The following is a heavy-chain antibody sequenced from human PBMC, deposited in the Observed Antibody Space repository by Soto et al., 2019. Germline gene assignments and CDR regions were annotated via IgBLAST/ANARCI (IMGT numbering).Heavy chain of an antibody. Sequence: QVQLVQSGAEVKKPGSSVKVSCKASGYTFTSYYMHWVRQAPGQGLEWMGIINPSGGSTSYAKKFQGRVPMTRDTSTSTVYMELSSLRSEDTAVYYCAREGTSSYGMDVWGQGTTVTVSS. CDR1: GYTFTSYY. D-gene: IGHD2-2*01. CDR2: INPSGGST. J-gene: IGHJ6*02. V-gene: IGHV1-46*01. CDR3: AREGTSSYGMDV.